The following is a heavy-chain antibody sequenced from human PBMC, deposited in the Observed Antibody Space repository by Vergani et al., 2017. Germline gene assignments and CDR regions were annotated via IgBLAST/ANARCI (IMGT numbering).Heavy chain of an antibody. CDR2: ISGSGGST. CDR1: GFTFSSYA. V-gene: IGHV3-23*04. J-gene: IGHJ4*02. Sequence: VQLVESGGGVVQPGRSLRLSCAASGFTFSSYAMSWVRQAPGKGLEWVSAISGSGGSTYYADSVKGRFTISRDNSKNTLYLQMNSLRAEDTAVYYCAKERLVLTGYYNSFDYWGQGTLVTVSS. D-gene: IGHD3-9*01. CDR3: AKERLVLTGYYNSFDY.